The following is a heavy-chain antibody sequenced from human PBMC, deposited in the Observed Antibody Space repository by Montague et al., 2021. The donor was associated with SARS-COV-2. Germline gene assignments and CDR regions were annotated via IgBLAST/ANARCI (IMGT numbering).Heavy chain of an antibody. Sequence: SETLSLTRTLSGGSISSSSYYWGWIRQPPGKGLEWIGSIFYSGSTDYXPSLKSRVTISVDTSKNQFSLKLSSVTAADTAVYYCASMVRAQVYYFDYWGQGTLVTVSS. D-gene: IGHD3-10*01. CDR2: IFYSGST. CDR3: ASMVRAQVYYFDY. CDR1: GGSISSSSYY. J-gene: IGHJ4*02. V-gene: IGHV4-39*01.